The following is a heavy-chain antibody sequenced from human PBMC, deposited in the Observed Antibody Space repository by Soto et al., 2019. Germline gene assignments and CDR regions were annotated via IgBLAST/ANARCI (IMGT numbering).Heavy chain of an antibody. D-gene: IGHD1-1*01. J-gene: IGHJ3*01. CDR1: GYMFTAYG. Sequence: EVQLVQSGAEVKKPGESLTMSCQATGYMFTAYGIGWVRQVPGKGLEWMGIIYPSDSDTTYHPAIQGHVTVSVDKSVRTAYVHWTSLKASDTATYYCARRGPAYKFGPRAFDVWGQGTLVKVSS. CDR2: IYPSDSDT. CDR3: ARRGPAYKFGPRAFDV. V-gene: IGHV5-51*01.